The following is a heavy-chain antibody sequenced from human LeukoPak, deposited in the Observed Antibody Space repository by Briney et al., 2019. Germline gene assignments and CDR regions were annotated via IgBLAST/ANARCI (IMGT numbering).Heavy chain of an antibody. CDR2: ISGSGGST. V-gene: IGHV3-23*01. Sequence: GGSLRLSCAASGFTFSSYGMSWVRQAPGKGLEGDSAISGSGGSTYYADSVKGRFTIFRDNSKNTLYLQMNSLRADDTAVYYCAKRVAVAGTGWFDPWGQGTLVTVSS. J-gene: IGHJ5*02. CDR1: GFTFSSYG. D-gene: IGHD6-19*01. CDR3: AKRVAVAGTGWFDP.